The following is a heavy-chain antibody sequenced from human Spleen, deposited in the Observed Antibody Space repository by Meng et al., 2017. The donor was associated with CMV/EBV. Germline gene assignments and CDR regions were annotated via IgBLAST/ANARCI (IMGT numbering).Heavy chain of an antibody. CDR2: INDYNEYK. V-gene: IGHV1-18*01. D-gene: IGHD3-22*01. Sequence: YTVSSKRISRERQDPGQEREWMGWINDYNEYKNYAQKCQGRVTMTTYTITITAYMELRSLESDDTDVYYSARVPTHYYYDTSGSFDYWGQGTLVTVSS. J-gene: IGHJ4*02. CDR3: ARVPTHYYYDTSGSFDY. CDR1: YTVSSKR.